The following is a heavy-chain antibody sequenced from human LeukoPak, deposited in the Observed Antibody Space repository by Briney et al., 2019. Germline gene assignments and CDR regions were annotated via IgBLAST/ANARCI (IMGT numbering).Heavy chain of an antibody. Sequence: GESLKISCKVSGYSFTTYWIGWVRQMPGKGLEWMGIIYPGDSDTTYSPSFQGQVTISVDKSISTAYLQWSSLKASDTAMYYCARRANSFYFDSWGQGTLVSVSS. CDR1: GYSFTTYW. CDR3: ARRANSFYFDS. CDR2: IYPGDSDT. V-gene: IGHV5-51*01. J-gene: IGHJ4*02. D-gene: IGHD2-21*01.